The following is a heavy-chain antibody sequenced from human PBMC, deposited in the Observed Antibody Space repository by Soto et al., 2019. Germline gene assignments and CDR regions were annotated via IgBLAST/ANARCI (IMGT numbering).Heavy chain of an antibody. D-gene: IGHD3-3*01. CDR2: ISSSSSYI. J-gene: IGHJ5*02. CDR3: ARPFFEPSIWFDP. V-gene: IGHV3-21*01. CDR1: GFTFSSYS. Sequence: GGSLRLSCAASGFTFSSYSMNWVRQAPGKGLEWVSSISSSSSYIYYADSVKGRFTISRDNAKNSLYLQMNSLRAEDTAVYYCARPFFEPSIWFDPWGQGTLVTVSS.